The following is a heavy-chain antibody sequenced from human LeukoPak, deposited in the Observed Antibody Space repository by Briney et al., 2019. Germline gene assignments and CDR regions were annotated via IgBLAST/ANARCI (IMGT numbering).Heavy chain of an antibody. CDR3: ARDYNWSYDY. CDR1: GYTFTSNK. J-gene: IGHJ4*02. CDR2: ITPTDGKT. V-gene: IGHV1-46*01. Sequence: GASVKVSCKASGYTFTSNKIHWVRQAPGQGLEWMGTITPTDGKTGYAQRFQGRVTVIRDTSTNTVYMELSSLTSEDTAIYYCARDYNWSYDYWGQGTLVTVSS. D-gene: IGHD5-24*01.